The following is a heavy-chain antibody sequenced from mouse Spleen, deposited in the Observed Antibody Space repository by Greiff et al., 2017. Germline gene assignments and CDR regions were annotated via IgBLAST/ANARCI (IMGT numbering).Heavy chain of an antibody. V-gene: IGHV2-3*01. CDR2: ICGDGST. CDR1: GFSFTSYG. D-gene: IGHD4-1*01. J-gene: IGHJ3*01. CDR3: AKPLTGGFAY. Sequence: QVQLKESGPGLVAPSQTLSITCTVSGFSFTSYGVSWVRQPPGQGLEWLGVICGDGSTNYHSALISSLSISTDNSKSQVFLKLNRLQTDDTATYYGAKPLTGGFAYWGQGTLVTVSA.